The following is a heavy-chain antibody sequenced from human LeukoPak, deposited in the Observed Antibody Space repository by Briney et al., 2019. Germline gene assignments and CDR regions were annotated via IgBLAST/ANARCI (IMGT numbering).Heavy chain of an antibody. Sequence: GGSLRLSCAASGFTFANFAMSWVRQAPGKGLEWVSDISDRGGIKNYADSVKGRFTISRDNSNNPLYLQMNSLRAEDTAVYFCAKKQTTTVTTLGYWGQGTLVTVSS. V-gene: IGHV3-23*01. CDR3: AKKQTTTVTTLGY. D-gene: IGHD4-17*01. CDR1: GFTFANFA. CDR2: ISDRGGIK. J-gene: IGHJ4*02.